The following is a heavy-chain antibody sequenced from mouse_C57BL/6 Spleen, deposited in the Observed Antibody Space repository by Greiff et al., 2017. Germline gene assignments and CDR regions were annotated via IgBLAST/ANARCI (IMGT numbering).Heavy chain of an antibody. D-gene: IGHD1-1*01. CDR2: INPSNGGT. V-gene: IGHV1-53*01. J-gene: IGHJ2*01. CDR1: GYTFTSYW. Sequence: QVQLQQSGTELVKPGASVKLSCKASGYTFTSYWMHWVKQRPGQGLEWIGNINPSNGGTNYNEKFKSKATLTVDKSSSTAYRQLSSLTSEDSAVYYCARGVYYYGSYYFDYWGQGTTLTVSS. CDR3: ARGVYYYGSYYFDY.